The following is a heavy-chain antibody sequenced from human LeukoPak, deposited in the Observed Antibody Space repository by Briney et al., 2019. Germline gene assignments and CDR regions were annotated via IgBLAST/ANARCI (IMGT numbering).Heavy chain of an antibody. CDR2: ISSSGSTI. CDR1: GFTFSSYE. Sequence: GGSLRLSCAASGFTFSSYEMNWVRQAPGKGLEWVSYISSSGSTIYYADSVKGRFTISRDNAKNSLYLQMNSLRAEDPAVYYCSRGVCSGGSCSLDYWRQGTLVSVSS. D-gene: IGHD2-15*01. V-gene: IGHV3-48*03. J-gene: IGHJ4*02. CDR3: SRGVCSGGSCSLDY.